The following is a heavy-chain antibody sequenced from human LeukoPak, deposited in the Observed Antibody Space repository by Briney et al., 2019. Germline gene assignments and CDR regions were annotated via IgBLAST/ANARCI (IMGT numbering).Heavy chain of an antibody. CDR3: AGGDLYGDYVSPGWTNYYYYYGMDV. Sequence: GGSLRLSCAASGFTFSSYSMNWVRQAPGKGLEWVSYISSSSSTIYYADSVKGRFTISRDNAKNSLYLQMISLRAEDTAVYYCAGGDLYGDYVSPGWTNYYYYYGMDVWGQGTTVTVSS. J-gene: IGHJ6*02. CDR2: ISSSSSTI. D-gene: IGHD4-17*01. V-gene: IGHV3-48*04. CDR1: GFTFSSYS.